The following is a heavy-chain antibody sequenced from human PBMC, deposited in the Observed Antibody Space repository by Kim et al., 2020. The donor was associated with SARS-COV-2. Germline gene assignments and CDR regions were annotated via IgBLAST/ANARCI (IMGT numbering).Heavy chain of an antibody. CDR2: INPDSGVT. Sequence: ASVKVSCKASGYNITDYFIHWVRQDPGQGLEWVGRINPDSGVTSFARKVQGMVTMTRDTSINTVYMELSRLRSDDTLVDFWAKGATPTGLDYWGQGTLVT. J-gene: IGHJ4*02. V-gene: IGHV1-2*05. D-gene: IGHD2-2*01. CDR1: GYNITDYF. CDR3: AKGATPTGLDY.